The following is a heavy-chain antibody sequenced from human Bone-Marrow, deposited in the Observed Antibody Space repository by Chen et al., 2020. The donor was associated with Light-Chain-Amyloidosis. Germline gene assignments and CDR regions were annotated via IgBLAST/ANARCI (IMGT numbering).Heavy chain of an antibody. CDR3: AKAVARWLLLQPDY. D-gene: IGHD5-12*01. J-gene: IGHJ4*02. CDR1: GFTFSSXG. Sequence: QVQLVESGGGVVQPGGSLRLSCAASGFTFSSXGLRWVRLAPGKGLEWVAFIRHDGSNKYYADSVKGRFTISRDNSKNTLYLQMNSLRAEDTAVYFCAKAVARWLLLQPDYWGQGTLVTVSS. V-gene: IGHV3-30*02. CDR2: IRHDGSNK.